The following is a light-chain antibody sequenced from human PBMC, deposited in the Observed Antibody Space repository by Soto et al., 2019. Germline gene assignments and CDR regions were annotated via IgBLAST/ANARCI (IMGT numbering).Light chain of an antibody. Sequence: DIVMTQSPLSLPVTPGEPASISCRSSQSLLHSNGYNYLDWYLQKPGQSPQLLIYLGSNRASGVTDSLSGSGSGTDFTLKISRVEAEDVGVFYCMQALQAPRTFGQGTKVEIK. CDR3: MQALQAPRT. J-gene: IGKJ1*01. V-gene: IGKV2-28*01. CDR2: LGS. CDR1: QSLLHSNGYNY.